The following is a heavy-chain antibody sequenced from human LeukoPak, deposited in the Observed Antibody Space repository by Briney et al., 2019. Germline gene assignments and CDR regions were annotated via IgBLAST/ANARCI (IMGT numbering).Heavy chain of an antibody. Sequence: GGSLRLSCAASGFTFSSYGMSWVRQAPGKGLEWVSAISGSGGSTYYADSVKGRFTISRDNSKNTLYLQMNSLRAEDTAVYYCARDFYSGYDFHYWGQGTLVTVSS. D-gene: IGHD5-12*01. CDR2: ISGSGGST. CDR3: ARDFYSGYDFHY. J-gene: IGHJ4*02. CDR1: GFTFSSYG. V-gene: IGHV3-23*01.